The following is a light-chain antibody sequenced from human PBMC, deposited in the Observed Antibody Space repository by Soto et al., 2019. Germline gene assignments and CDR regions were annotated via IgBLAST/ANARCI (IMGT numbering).Light chain of an antibody. CDR2: GDN. CDR1: SSNIGINT. Sequence: QSVLTQSPSASGTPGQRAVISCSGSSSNIGINTVNWYQQLPGTAPKLLIYGDNQRPSGVPDRFSGSKSGTSASLAISGLQSEDEADYYCAAWDDNLTGVVFGGGTKLTVL. J-gene: IGLJ2*01. V-gene: IGLV1-44*01. CDR3: AAWDDNLTGVV.